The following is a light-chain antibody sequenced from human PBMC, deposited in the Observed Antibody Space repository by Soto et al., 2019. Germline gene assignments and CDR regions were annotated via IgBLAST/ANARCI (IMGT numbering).Light chain of an antibody. CDR3: QRFVDSPPIP. CDR2: GAS. J-gene: IGKJ5*01. CDR1: QCVGSGY. V-gene: IGKV3-20*01. Sequence: VLNQSPGTLSLSTGERATLSCRARQCVGSGYLAWYQQKPGQVPMLLIYGASTRATGIPARCSGSESGTEFTFTISSVQLVDVAVGYCQRFVDSPPIPFAQGTRLEIK.